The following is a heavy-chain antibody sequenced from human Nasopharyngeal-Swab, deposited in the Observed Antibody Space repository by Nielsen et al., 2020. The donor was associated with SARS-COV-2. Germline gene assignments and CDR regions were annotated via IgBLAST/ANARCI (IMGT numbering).Heavy chain of an antibody. V-gene: IGHV1-69*13. Sequence: SVKVSCKASGGTFSSHAISWVRQAPGQGLEWMGGIIPIFGTANYAQKFQGRVTITADESTSTAYMKLSSLRSEDTAVYYCASFALKGVYYGMDVWGQGTTVTVSS. J-gene: IGHJ6*02. CDR2: IIPIFGTA. CDR1: GGTFSSHA. CDR3: ASFALKGVYYGMDV.